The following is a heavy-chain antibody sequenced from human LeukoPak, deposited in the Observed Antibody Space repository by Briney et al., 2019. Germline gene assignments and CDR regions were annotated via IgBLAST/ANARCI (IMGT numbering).Heavy chain of an antibody. CDR3: ARGRKAYSGSGTLVGY. J-gene: IGHJ4*02. D-gene: IGHD3-10*01. CDR2: INHSGST. V-gene: IGHV4-34*01. Sequence: PSETLSLICAVYGGSFSGYYWSWIRRPPGKGLEWIGEINHSGSTNYNPSLKSRVTISVDTSKNQFSLKLSSVTAADTAVYYCARGRKAYSGSGTLVGYWGQGTLVTVSS. CDR1: GGSFSGYY.